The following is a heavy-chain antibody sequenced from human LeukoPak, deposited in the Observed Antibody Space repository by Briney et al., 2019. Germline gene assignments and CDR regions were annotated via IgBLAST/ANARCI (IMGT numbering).Heavy chain of an antibody. J-gene: IGHJ4*02. CDR1: GYTLTSSG. CDR2: ISTYNGYS. CDR3: AKNSSGGYSDY. Sequence: ASVKVSCKTSGYTLTSSGNTWVRQAPGQGLEWMGWISTYNGYSKYAQNLQGRVTMTADTSTSTAYMELSSLRSDDTAVYYCAKNSSGGYSDYWGQGTLVTVSS. V-gene: IGHV1-18*01. D-gene: IGHD6-19*01.